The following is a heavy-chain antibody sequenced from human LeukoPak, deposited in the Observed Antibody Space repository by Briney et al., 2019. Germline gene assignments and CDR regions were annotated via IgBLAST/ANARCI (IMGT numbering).Heavy chain of an antibody. J-gene: IGHJ4*02. CDR1: GGSLNSYY. CDR2: IYYSGST. V-gene: IGHV4-59*01. Sequence: SETLSLTCYVSGGSLNSYYWHWIRQPPGKGLEWIGYIYYSGSTNYNPSLKSRVTISVDTSKNQFSLKLSSVTAADTAVYYCARAVGATRPVDYWGQGTLVTVSS. CDR3: ARAVGATRPVDY. D-gene: IGHD1-26*01.